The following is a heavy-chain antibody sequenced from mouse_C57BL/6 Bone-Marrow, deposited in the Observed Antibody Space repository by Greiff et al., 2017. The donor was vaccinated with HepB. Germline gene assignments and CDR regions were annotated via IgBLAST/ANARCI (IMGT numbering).Heavy chain of an antibody. CDR1: GYSFTSYY. CDR3: ARSPSIYYYGSSYAMDY. D-gene: IGHD1-1*01. J-gene: IGHJ4*01. Sequence: VQLQESGPELVKPGASVKISCKASGYSFTSYYIHWVKQRPGQGLEWIGWIYPGSGNTKYNEKFKGKATLTADTSSSTAYMQLSSLTSEDSAVYYCARSPSIYYYGSSYAMDYWGQGTSVTVSS. V-gene: IGHV1-66*01. CDR2: IYPGSGNT.